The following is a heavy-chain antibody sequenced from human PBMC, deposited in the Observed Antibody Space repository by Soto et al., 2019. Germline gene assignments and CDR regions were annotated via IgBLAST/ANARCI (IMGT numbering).Heavy chain of an antibody. CDR2: ISSSSSTI. CDR1: GFTFSSYS. Sequence: GGSLRLSCAASGFTFSSYSMNWVRQAPGKGLEWVSYISSSSSTIYYADSVKGRFTISRDNAKNSLYLQMNSLRAEDTAVYYCARAQNDYSNYYDYWGQGTLVTVSS. D-gene: IGHD4-4*01. V-gene: IGHV3-48*01. CDR3: ARAQNDYSNYYDY. J-gene: IGHJ4*02.